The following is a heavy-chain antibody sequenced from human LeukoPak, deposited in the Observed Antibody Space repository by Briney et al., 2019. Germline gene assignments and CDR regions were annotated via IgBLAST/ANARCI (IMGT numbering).Heavy chain of an antibody. CDR1: GFTFNTYP. CDR2: ISFDGNNK. D-gene: IGHD3-10*01. J-gene: IGHJ6*02. Sequence: GRFLRLSCAASGFTFNTYPIHWVRQAPGKGLEWVAVISFDGNNKYYADSVKGRFTISRDNAKNTLYLQMNSLRAEDTAVYYCARGDYYGSGRNGMDVWGQGTTVTVSS. V-gene: IGHV3-30-3*01. CDR3: ARGDYYGSGRNGMDV.